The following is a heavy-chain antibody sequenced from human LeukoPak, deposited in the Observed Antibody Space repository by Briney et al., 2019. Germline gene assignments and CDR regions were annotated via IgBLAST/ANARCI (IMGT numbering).Heavy chain of an antibody. J-gene: IGHJ4*02. CDR2: ISISGEST. Sequence: PGGSLRLACEVSGFTFSRSAMSWVRQAPGKGLEWVSGISISGESTYYADSVQGRFTISRDNSKNTLYLQMYNLRVEDTAVFYCAQEEVPNDYWGQGILVTVSS. CDR3: AQEEVPNDY. CDR1: GFTFSRSA. V-gene: IGHV3-23*01.